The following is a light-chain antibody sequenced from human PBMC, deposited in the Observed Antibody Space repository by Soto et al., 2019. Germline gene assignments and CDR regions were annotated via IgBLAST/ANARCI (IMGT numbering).Light chain of an antibody. Sequence: DIQMTQSPSTLSASVGDRVTITCRASQSISSWLSWYQQEPGKPPKLLIYKASSLESGVPSRFSGSGSGTEFTLTISSLQPDDFATYYCQQYNSYSGTFGQGTKVDIK. J-gene: IGKJ1*01. CDR3: QQYNSYSGT. CDR2: KAS. V-gene: IGKV1-5*03. CDR1: QSISSW.